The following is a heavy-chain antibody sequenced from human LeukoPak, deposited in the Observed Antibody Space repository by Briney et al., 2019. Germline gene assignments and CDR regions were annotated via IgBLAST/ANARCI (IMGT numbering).Heavy chain of an antibody. V-gene: IGHV3-9*01. D-gene: IGHD6-13*01. CDR2: ISWNSGSI. CDR1: GFTFDDYA. CDR3: AKSGGEQLVWAYYFDY. J-gene: IGHJ4*02. Sequence: PGGSLRLSCAASGFTFDDYAMHWVRQAPGKGLEWVSGISWNSGSIGYADSVKGRFTISRDNAKNSLYLQMYSLRAEDTALYYCAKSGGEQLVWAYYFDYWGQGTLVTVSS.